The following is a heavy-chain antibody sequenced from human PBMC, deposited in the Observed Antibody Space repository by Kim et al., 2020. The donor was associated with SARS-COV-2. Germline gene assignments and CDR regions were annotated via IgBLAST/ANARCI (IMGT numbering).Heavy chain of an antibody. J-gene: IGHJ5*02. CDR3: ARNEGFGELSWFDP. V-gene: IGHV1-18*01. Sequence: ASVKVSCKASGYTFTSYGISWVRQAPGQGLEWMGWISAYNGNTNYAQKLQGRVTMTTDTSTSTAYMELRSLRSDDTAVYHCARNEGFGELSWFDPWGQGTLVTVSS. CDR2: ISAYNGNT. D-gene: IGHD3-10*01. CDR1: GYTFTSYG.